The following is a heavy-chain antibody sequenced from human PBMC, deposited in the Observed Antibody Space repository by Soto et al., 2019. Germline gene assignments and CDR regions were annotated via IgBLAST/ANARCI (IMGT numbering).Heavy chain of an antibody. CDR3: ARDRRVVRNWFDH. CDR1: VYTFTSYY. V-gene: IGHV1-46*01. J-gene: IGHJ5*02. D-gene: IGHD2-21*01. Sequence: GXSVKVSCKASVYTFTSYYMHWVRQAPGQGLEWMGIINPSGGSTSYAQKFQGRVTMTRDTSTSTVYMELSSLRSEDTAVYYCARDRRVVRNWFDHWGQGTLVTVSS. CDR2: INPSGGST.